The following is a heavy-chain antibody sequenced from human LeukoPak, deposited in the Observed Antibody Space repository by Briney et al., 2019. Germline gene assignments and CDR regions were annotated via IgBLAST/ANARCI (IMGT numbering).Heavy chain of an antibody. CDR1: GGSLSSYY. D-gene: IGHD6-13*01. Sequence: PSETLSLTCTVSGGSLSSYYWSWLRQPPGKGLEWIGYIYYSGTTNYNPSLKNRVTISVDTSRNQFSLKLTSVTTADTAKYYCARVYSSSLIGYYYYYMDVWGKGTTVTVSS. CDR2: IYYSGTT. V-gene: IGHV4-59*01. CDR3: ARVYSSSLIGYYYYYMDV. J-gene: IGHJ6*03.